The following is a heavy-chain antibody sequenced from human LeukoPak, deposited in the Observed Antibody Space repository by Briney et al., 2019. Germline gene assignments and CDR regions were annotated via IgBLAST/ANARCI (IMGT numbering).Heavy chain of an antibody. J-gene: IGHJ6*02. D-gene: IGHD2-8*02. CDR2: IYYSGST. CDR1: GGSVSSGSYY. CDR3: ARVSLVFSRRYAMDV. Sequence: SETLSLTCTVSGGSVSSGSYYWSWIRQPPGKGLEWIGYIYYSGSTNYNPSLKSRVTISVDTSKNQFSLKLSAVTAADRAVYYCARVSLVFSRRYAMDVWGQGITVTVSS. V-gene: IGHV4-61*01.